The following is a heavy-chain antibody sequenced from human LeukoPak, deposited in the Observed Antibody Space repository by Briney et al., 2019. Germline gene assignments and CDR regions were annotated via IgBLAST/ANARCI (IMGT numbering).Heavy chain of an antibody. V-gene: IGHV3-21*01. CDR2: ISSSSSYI. J-gene: IGHJ4*02. D-gene: IGHD2-2*01. CDR3: ARVGCSSTSCYDMDY. CDR1: GFTFSSYS. Sequence: PGGSLRLSCAASGFTFSSYSMNWVRQAPGKGLEWVSPISSSSSYIYYADSVKGRFTISRDNAKNSLYLQMNSLRAEDTAVYYCARVGCSSTSCYDMDYWGQGTLVTVSS.